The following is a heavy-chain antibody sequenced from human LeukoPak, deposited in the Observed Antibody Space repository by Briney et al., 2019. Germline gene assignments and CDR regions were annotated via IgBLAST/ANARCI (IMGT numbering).Heavy chain of an antibody. V-gene: IGHV4-59*01. CDR2: IYYSVTT. Sequence: SETLSLSCTVSGGSISSYYWSWIRQPPGEGLEWIGYIYYSVTTNYNISLKSRVTISVDTSKNQFSLKLSSVTAADTAVYYCAGEYYYDSSGYYLHWGQGTLVTVSS. J-gene: IGHJ1*01. D-gene: IGHD3-22*01. CDR3: AGEYYYDSSGYYLH. CDR1: GGSISSYY.